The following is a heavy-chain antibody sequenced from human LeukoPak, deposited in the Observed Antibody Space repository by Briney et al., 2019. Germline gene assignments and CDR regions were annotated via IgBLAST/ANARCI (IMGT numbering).Heavy chain of an antibody. CDR2: IAPSGGA. D-gene: IGHD4-17*01. V-gene: IGHV4-4*09. Sequence: SETPSLTCTASGASISTYYWSWIRQPPGEGLEWIAYIAPSGGAVYNPSLNSRLTASVDTSKNQFSLKLNSVTAADTAVYYCARHVATTVTRGYSCHPMDVWGKGTTVSVSS. J-gene: IGHJ6*03. CDR3: ARHVATTVTRGYSCHPMDV. CDR1: GASISTYY.